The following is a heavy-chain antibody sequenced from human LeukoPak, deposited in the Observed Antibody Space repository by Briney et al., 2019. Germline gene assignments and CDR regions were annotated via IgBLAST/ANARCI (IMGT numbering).Heavy chain of an antibody. CDR1: GGSISSSSYY. CDR2: IYYSGST. D-gene: IGHD6-6*01. CDR3: ARDWGVSARPGYMDV. V-gene: IGHV4-61*01. J-gene: IGHJ6*03. Sequence: SETLSLTCTVSGGSISSSSYYWGWIRQPPGKGLEWIGYIYYSGSTNYNPSLKSRVTISVDTSKNQFSLKLSSVTAADTAVYYCARDWGVSARPGYMDVWGKGTTVTVSS.